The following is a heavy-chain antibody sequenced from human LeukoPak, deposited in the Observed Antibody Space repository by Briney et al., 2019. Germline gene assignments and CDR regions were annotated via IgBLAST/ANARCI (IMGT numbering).Heavy chain of an antibody. CDR3: ARAFGGVIVMSSYFDY. J-gene: IGHJ4*02. Sequence: ASVKVSCKASGYTFTSYGISWVRQAPGQGLEWMGWISAYNGNTNYAQKLQGRVTMTTDTSTSTAYMELRSLRSDDTAVYYCARAFGGVIVMSSYFDYWGQGTLVTVSS. V-gene: IGHV1-18*01. CDR1: GYTFTSYG. CDR2: ISAYNGNT. D-gene: IGHD3-16*02.